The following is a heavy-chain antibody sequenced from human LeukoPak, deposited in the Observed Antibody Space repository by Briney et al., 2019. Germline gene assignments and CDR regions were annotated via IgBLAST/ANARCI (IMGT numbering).Heavy chain of an antibody. D-gene: IGHD1-26*01. V-gene: IGHV3-23*01. CDR1: GFTFTSYA. CDR2: ISGSGGNT. CDR3: AKSKHWEPTGAFDY. Sequence: GGSLRLSCAASGFTFTSYAMSWVRQAPGKGLEWVSAISGSGGNTYYADSVRGRFTISRDNSKNTLYLQMNSLRAEDTAVYYCAKSKHWEPTGAFDYWGQGTLITVSS. J-gene: IGHJ4*02.